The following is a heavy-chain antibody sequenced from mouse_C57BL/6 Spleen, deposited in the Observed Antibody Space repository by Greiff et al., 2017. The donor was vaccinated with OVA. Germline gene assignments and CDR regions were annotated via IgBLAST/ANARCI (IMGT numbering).Heavy chain of an antibody. D-gene: IGHD4-1*01. CDR1: GFTFSSYT. Sequence: EVQLMESGGGLVKPGGSLKLSCAASGFTFSSYTMSWVRQTPEKRLEWVATISGGGGNTYYPDSVKGRFTISRDNAKNTLYLQMSSLRSEDTALYYCASQNWYYFDYWGQGTTLTVSS. CDR3: ASQNWYYFDY. CDR2: ISGGGGNT. J-gene: IGHJ2*01. V-gene: IGHV5-9*01.